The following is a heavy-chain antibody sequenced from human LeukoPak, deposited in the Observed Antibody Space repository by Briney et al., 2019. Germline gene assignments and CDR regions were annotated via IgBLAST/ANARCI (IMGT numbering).Heavy chain of an antibody. J-gene: IGHJ1*01. D-gene: IGHD3-10*01. Sequence: KPSETLSLTCAVSGGSLSSYYWSWIRQPPGAGPEWIGYIYYTGSTNYNPSLKSRVTISLDSSTNQFSLNLNSLTTADTAVYYCVRHYYDSGTAMGYFQHWGQGTLVTVSS. V-gene: IGHV4-59*01. CDR1: GGSLSSYY. CDR3: VRHYYDSGTAMGYFQH. CDR2: IYYTGST.